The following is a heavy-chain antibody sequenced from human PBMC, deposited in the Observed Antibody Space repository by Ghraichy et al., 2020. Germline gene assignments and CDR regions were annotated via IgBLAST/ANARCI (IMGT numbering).Heavy chain of an antibody. D-gene: IGHD5-12*01. J-gene: IGHJ4*02. CDR3: AKGVVGYSGYDIDY. Sequence: GGSLRLSCAASGFTFGSYAMSWVRQAPGKGLEWVSGISGSDGSTYYADSVRGRFTISRDNSKNTLYLEMNSLRAEDTAVYYCAKGVVGYSGYDIDYWGQGTLVTVSS. CDR2: ISGSDGST. CDR1: GFTFGSYA. V-gene: IGHV3-23*01.